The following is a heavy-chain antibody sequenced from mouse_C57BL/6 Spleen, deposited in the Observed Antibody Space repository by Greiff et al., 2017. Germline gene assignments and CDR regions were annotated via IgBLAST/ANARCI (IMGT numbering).Heavy chain of an antibody. D-gene: IGHD2-5*01. CDR1: GYTFTSYW. J-gene: IGHJ1*03. Sequence: VQLQQPGAELVKPGASVKMSCKASGYTFTSYWITWVKQRPGQGLGWIGDIYPGSGSTNYNEKFKSKATLTVDTSSSTAYMHLSSLTSEDSAVYYCAREGPYSNYDAYWYFDVWGTGTTGTVSS. V-gene: IGHV1-55*01. CDR2: IYPGSGST. CDR3: AREGPYSNYDAYWYFDV.